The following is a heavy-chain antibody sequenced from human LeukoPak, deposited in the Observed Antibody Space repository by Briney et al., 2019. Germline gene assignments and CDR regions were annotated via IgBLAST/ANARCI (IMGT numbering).Heavy chain of an antibody. CDR1: GYTFTGYY. J-gene: IGHJ4*02. Sequence: ASVKVSCKASGYTFTGYYMHWVRQAPGQGLEWMGWINPNSGGTNYAQKFQGRVTMPRDTSISTAYMELSRLRSDDTAVYYCARDPAPVVVAAKFFDYWGQGTLVAVSS. CDR2: INPNSGGT. CDR3: ARDPAPVVVAAKFFDY. D-gene: IGHD2-15*01. V-gene: IGHV1-2*02.